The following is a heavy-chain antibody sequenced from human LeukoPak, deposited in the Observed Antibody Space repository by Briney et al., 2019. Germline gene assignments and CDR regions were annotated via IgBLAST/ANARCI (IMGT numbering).Heavy chain of an antibody. CDR2: ISYDGSNK. CDR1: GFTFSSYG. CDR3: AKGRGYYYDSSGYYYVGNYFDY. J-gene: IGHJ4*02. V-gene: IGHV3-30*18. D-gene: IGHD3-22*01. Sequence: PGRSLRLSCAASGFTFSSYGMHWVRQAPGKGLEWVAVISYDGSNKYYADSVKGRFTISRDNSKNTPYLQMNSLRAEDTAVYYCAKGRGYYYDSSGYYYVGNYFDYWGQGTLVTVSS.